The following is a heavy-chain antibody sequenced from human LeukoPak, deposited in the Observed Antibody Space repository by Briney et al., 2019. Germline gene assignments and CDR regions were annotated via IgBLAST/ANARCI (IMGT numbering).Heavy chain of an antibody. CDR2: IIPILGIA. D-gene: IGHD3-3*01. V-gene: IGHV1-69*04. CDR3: ARGLPGDYDFWSGPEGY. CDR1: GGTFISYA. Sequence: GASVKVSCKASGGTFISYAISWVRQAPGQGLEWMGRIIPILGIANYAQKFQGRVTITADKSTSTAYMELSSLRSEDTAVYYCARGLPGDYDFWSGPEGYWGQGTLVTVSS. J-gene: IGHJ4*02.